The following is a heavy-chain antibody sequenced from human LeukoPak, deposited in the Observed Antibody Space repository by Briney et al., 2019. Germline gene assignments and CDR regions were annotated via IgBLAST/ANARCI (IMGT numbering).Heavy chain of an antibody. J-gene: IGHJ4*02. CDR3: AREKIYGDYDY. D-gene: IGHD4-17*01. V-gene: IGHV3-48*02. CDR1: GFTFSSFS. CDR2: ISSSSSTI. Sequence: QSGGSLRLSCAASGFTFSSFSMNWVRQAPGRGLEWVSYISSSSSTIYYADSVKGRFTISRDSAKNSLYLQMISLRDEDTAVYYCAREKIYGDYDYWGQGTLVTVSS.